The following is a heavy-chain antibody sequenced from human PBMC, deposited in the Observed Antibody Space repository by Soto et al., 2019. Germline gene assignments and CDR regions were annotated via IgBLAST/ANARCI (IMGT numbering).Heavy chain of an antibody. Sequence: HPGGSLRLSCAASGFTFSSNGMHWVRQAPGKGLEWVAVISYDGSNKYYADSVKGRFTISRDNSKNTLYLQMNSLRAEDTAVYYCAKDLILAADYYYYGMDVWGQGTTVTVSS. V-gene: IGHV3-30*18. D-gene: IGHD6-13*01. J-gene: IGHJ6*02. CDR2: ISYDGSNK. CDR1: GFTFSSNG. CDR3: AKDLILAADYYYYGMDV.